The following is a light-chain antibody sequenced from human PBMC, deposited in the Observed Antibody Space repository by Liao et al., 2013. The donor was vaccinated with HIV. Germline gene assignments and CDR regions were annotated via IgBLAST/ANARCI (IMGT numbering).Light chain of an antibody. CDR2: HAS. J-gene: IGLJ2*01. CDR1: DFGTKR. V-gene: IGLV3-21*01. Sequence: SYVLTQPPSVSVAPGKTARITCGGDDFGTKRVHWYQQKPGQAPVLLIYHASDRPSGIPERFSGSTSGTRVTLTISDVQAGDEADYFCQSLDSSGAVVFGGGTKLSV. CDR3: QSLDSSGAVV.